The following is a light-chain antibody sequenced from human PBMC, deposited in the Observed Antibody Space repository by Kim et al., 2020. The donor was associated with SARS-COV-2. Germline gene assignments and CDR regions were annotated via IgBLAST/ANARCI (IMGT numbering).Light chain of an antibody. CDR2: EDN. CDR3: QSYDSSNPVV. J-gene: IGLJ2*01. V-gene: IGLV6-57*03. Sequence: KPVSISCTRSSVSIASNYVQWYQLRPGSAPTTVIYEDNQRPSGVPDRFSGSIDSSSNSASLTISGLKTEDEADYYCQSYDSSNPVVFGGGTQLTVL. CDR1: SVSIASNY.